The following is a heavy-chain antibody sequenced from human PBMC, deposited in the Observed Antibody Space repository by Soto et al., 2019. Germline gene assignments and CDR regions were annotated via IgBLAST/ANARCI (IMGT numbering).Heavy chain of an antibody. J-gene: IGHJ4*02. Sequence: SVKVSCKASGGTYNTFAISWVRQAPGQGLEWMGGIIPVLGPALYAQKFQGRVTITADKSTTTAYLELTSLRSEDTAVYYCVRAAKRYFDYWGQGTLVTVSS. CDR3: VRAAKRYFDY. V-gene: IGHV1-69*10. CDR2: IIPVLGPA. CDR1: GGTYNTFA.